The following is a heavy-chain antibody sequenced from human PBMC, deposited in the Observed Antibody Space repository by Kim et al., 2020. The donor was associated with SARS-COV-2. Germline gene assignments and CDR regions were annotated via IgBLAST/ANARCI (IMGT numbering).Heavy chain of an antibody. Sequence: SETLSLTCAVSGGSISSSNWWSWVRQPPGKGLEWFGEIYHSGSTNYNPSLKSRVTISVDKSKNQFSLKLSSVTAADTAVYYCARKKPGIAVAGTYYYYGMDVWGQGTTVTVSS. CDR1: GGSISSSNW. D-gene: IGHD6-19*01. J-gene: IGHJ6*02. CDR3: ARKKPGIAVAGTYYYYGMDV. CDR2: IYHSGST. V-gene: IGHV4-4*02.